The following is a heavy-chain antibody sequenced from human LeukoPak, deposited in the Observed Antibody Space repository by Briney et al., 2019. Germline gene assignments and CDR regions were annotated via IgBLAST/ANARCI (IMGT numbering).Heavy chain of an antibody. D-gene: IGHD2-2*02. CDR3: AKFLYCSSTSCYTGSGAFDI. CDR1: GFTFSSYA. V-gene: IGHV3-23*01. CDR2: ISGSGGST. Sequence: WGSLCLSCAASGFTFSSYAMSWVRQAPGKGLEWVSAISGSGGSTYYADSVKGRFTISRDNSKNTLYLQMNSLRAEDTAVYYCAKFLYCSSTSCYTGSGAFDIWGQGTMVTVSS. J-gene: IGHJ3*02.